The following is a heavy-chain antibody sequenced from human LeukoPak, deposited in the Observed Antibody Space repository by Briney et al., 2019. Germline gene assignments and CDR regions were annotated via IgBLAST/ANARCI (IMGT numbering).Heavy chain of an antibody. CDR1: GFTFSSYS. CDR2: ISSSSSYI. V-gene: IGHV3-21*01. J-gene: IGHJ4*02. D-gene: IGHD3-3*01. Sequence: GGSLRLSCAASGFTFSSYSMNWVRQAPGKGLEWVSSISSSSSYICYADSVKGRFTISRDNAKNSLYLQMNSLRAEDTAVYYCARNWGIWSGIFDYWGQGTLVTVSS. CDR3: ARNWGIWSGIFDY.